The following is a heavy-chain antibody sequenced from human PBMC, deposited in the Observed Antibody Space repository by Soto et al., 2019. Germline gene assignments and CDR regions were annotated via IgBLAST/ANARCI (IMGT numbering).Heavy chain of an antibody. J-gene: IGHJ4*02. CDR2: FESGGSI. V-gene: IGHV3-53*01. Sequence: GGSLRLSCAASGFSVRTNYMSWVRQAPGKGLEWVSVFESGGSIYYADSVKGRLIISRDYARNTVDLQLNSLRADDTAVYYCARAGVTPDFFDYWGQGTLVTVSS. CDR1: GFSVRTNY. D-gene: IGHD2-21*02. CDR3: ARAGVTPDFFDY.